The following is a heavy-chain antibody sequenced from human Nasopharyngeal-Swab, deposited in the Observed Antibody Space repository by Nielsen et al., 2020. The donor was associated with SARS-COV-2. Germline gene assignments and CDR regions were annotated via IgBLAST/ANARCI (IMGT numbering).Heavy chain of an antibody. CDR3: ARDGEPELYYFDY. J-gene: IGHJ4*02. D-gene: IGHD1-14*01. Sequence: WIRQPPGKGLEWVSSISSSSSYIYYADSVKGRFTISRDNAKNSLYPQMNSLRAEDTAVYYCARDGEPELYYFDYWGQGTLVTVSS. CDR2: ISSSSSYI. V-gene: IGHV3-21*01.